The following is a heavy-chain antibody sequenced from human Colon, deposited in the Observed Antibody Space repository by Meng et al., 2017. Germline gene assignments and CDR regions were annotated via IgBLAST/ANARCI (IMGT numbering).Heavy chain of an antibody. CDR2: INGDGSST. CDR1: GFPFSNYW. CDR3: ASLSPPVTERWIDP. V-gene: IGHV3-74*03. D-gene: IGHD4-17*01. Sequence: GGSLRLSCAASGFPFSNYWMNWVRQVPGKGLVWVARINGDGSSTSYVDSVKGRFSISRDNTKNTLYLQMNSLRPEDTGVYYCASLSPPVTERWIDPWGQGTLVTVSS. J-gene: IGHJ5*02.